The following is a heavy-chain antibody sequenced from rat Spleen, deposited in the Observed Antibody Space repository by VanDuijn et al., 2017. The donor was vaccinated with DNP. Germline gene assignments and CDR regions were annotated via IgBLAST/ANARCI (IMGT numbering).Heavy chain of an antibody. Sequence: EVQLVESGGGLVQPGRSLKLSCAASGFTFSDYNMAWVRQAPKKGLEWVATIIYDGSRTYYRDSVKGRFTISRDNAKSTLYLQMDSLRSEDTATYFCAREITGMTLDYWGQGVMVTVSS. D-gene: IGHD1-7*01. CDR3: AREITGMTLDY. CDR1: GFTFSDYN. V-gene: IGHV5S10*01. CDR2: IIYDGSRT. J-gene: IGHJ2*01.